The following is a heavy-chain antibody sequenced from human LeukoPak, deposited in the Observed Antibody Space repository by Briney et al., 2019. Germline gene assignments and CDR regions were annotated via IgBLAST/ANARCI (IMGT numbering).Heavy chain of an antibody. J-gene: IGHJ6*03. CDR1: GGSISSSSYY. Sequence: PSETLSLTCTVSGGSISSSSYYWGWIRQPPGKGLEWIGSIYYSGSTYYNPSLKSRVTISVDTSKNQFSLKLSSVTAADTAVYYCARVHLEWPSPGDYYYYYMDVWGKGTTVTVSS. D-gene: IGHD3-3*01. CDR2: IYYSGST. CDR3: ARVHLEWPSPGDYYYYYMDV. V-gene: IGHV4-39*01.